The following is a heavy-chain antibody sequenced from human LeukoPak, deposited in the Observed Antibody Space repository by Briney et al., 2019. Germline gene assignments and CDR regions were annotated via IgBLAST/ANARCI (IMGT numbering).Heavy chain of an antibody. V-gene: IGHV3-30*18. CDR3: AKFDRVSPNGSYDY. CDR2: ISYDGSNK. CDR1: GFTFSSYG. D-gene: IGHD1-26*01. Sequence: PGGSLRLSCAASGFTFSSYGMHWVRQAPGKGLEWVAVISYDGSNKYYADSVKGRFTISRDNSKNTLYLQMNSLRAEDTAVYYCAKFDRVSPNGSYDYWGQGTLVTVSS. J-gene: IGHJ4*02.